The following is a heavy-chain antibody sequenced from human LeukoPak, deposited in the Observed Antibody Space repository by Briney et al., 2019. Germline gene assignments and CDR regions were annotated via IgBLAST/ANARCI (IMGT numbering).Heavy chain of an antibody. J-gene: IGHJ4*02. CDR3: ASLIRFLEWSFDY. D-gene: IGHD3-3*01. Sequence: GGSLRLSCAASGFTFSNYAMTCVRQAPGKGLEWVSTVSGSGDSTYYADSVKGRFTIFRDNSKNTLYLQMNSLRAEDTALYYCASLIRFLEWSFDYWGQGTLVTVSS. CDR1: GFTFSNYA. CDR2: VSGSGDST. V-gene: IGHV3-23*01.